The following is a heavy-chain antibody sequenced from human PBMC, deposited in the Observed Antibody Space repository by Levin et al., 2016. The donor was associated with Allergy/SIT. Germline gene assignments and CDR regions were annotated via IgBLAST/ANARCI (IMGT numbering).Heavy chain of an antibody. CDR2: IYYSGST. Sequence: WIRQPPGKGLEWIGSIYYSGSTYYNPSLKSRVTISVDTSKNQFSLKLSSVTAADTAVYYCARQSYSSSRAGYGMDVWGQGTTVTVSS. V-gene: IGHV4-39*01. CDR3: ARQSYSSSRAGYGMDV. D-gene: IGHD6-6*01. J-gene: IGHJ6*02.